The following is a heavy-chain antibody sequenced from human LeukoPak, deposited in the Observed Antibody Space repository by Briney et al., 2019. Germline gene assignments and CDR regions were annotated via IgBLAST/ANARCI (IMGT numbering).Heavy chain of an antibody. Sequence: SQTLSLTCTVSGGSISSGGYYWSWIRQPPGKGLEWIGYIYYSGSTYYNPSLKSRVTISVDTSKNQFSLKLSSVTAADTAVYYCARDPWFGELWYYGMDVWGQGTTVTVSS. CDR1: GGSISSGGYY. J-gene: IGHJ6*02. CDR2: IYYSGST. V-gene: IGHV4-30-4*08. D-gene: IGHD3-10*01. CDR3: ARDPWFGELWYYGMDV.